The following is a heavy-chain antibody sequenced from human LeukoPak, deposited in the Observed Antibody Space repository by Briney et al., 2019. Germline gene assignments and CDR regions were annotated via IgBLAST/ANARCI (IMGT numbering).Heavy chain of an antibody. CDR3: ARSQDGDYPFFDY. J-gene: IGHJ4*02. V-gene: IGHV4-30-2*01. CDR1: GSFISSGPFS. CDR2: IYHTGTT. D-gene: IGHD4-17*01. Sequence: PSETLSLTCGVSGSFISSGPFSWSWIRQPPGKGLEWIGHIYHTGTTYYNPPLKSRVTISMDRSKNQISLKLNSVTVADTAVYYCARSQDGDYPFFDYWGQGTLVSVSS.